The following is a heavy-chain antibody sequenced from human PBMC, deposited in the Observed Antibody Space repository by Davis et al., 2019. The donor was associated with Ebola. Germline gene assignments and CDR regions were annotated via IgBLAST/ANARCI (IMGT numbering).Heavy chain of an antibody. CDR1: GFTVSSNY. J-gene: IGHJ4*02. D-gene: IGHD6-19*01. CDR2: IYSGGST. V-gene: IGHV3-66*01. CDR3: AKDGTLAVAGGFYFDY. Sequence: GESLKISCAASGFTVSSNYMSWVRQAPGKGLEWVSVIYSGGSTYYADSVKGRFTISRDNSKNTLYLQMNSLRAEDTAVYYCAKDGTLAVAGGFYFDYWGQGTLVTVSS.